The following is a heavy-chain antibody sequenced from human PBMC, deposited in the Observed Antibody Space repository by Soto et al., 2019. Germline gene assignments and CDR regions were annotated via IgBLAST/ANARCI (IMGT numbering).Heavy chain of an antibody. CDR3: ARACSSNSCYDVFDY. CDR2: IYTSGST. Sequence: PSETLSLTCTVSGGSISSYYWSWIRQPAGKGLEWIGRIYTSGSTNYNPSLKSRVTMSVDTSKNQFSLKLSSVTAADTAVYYCARACSSNSCYDVFDYWSQGTLVSVS. CDR1: GGSISSYY. J-gene: IGHJ4*02. D-gene: IGHD2-2*01. V-gene: IGHV4-4*07.